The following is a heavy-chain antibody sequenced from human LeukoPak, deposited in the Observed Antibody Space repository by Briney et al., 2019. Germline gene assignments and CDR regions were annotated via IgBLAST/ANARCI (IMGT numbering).Heavy chain of an antibody. CDR1: GFTFSSYA. Sequence: GGSLRLSCAASGFTFSSYAVSWVRQAPGKGLEWVSAISGSGGSTYYADSVKGRFTISRDNAKNSLYLQMNSLRAEDTALYYCARDHRPGYSYGSPGYWGQGTLVTVSS. V-gene: IGHV3-23*01. CDR2: ISGSGGST. D-gene: IGHD5-18*01. CDR3: ARDHRPGYSYGSPGY. J-gene: IGHJ4*02.